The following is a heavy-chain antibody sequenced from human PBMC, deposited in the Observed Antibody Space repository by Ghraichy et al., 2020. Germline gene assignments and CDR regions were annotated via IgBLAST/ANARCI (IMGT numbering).Heavy chain of an antibody. CDR2: INSDGSVT. CDR3: AREEAPRPEDDAFDV. CDR1: GFRFSNYW. Sequence: GGSLRLSCAASGFRFSNYWMHWVRQVPGQGLVWLSRINSDGSVTDYADSVKGRFTISRDNAKNTLYLQMNSLRVEDTALYHCAREEAPRPEDDAFDVWGQGTMVTVSS. D-gene: IGHD6-6*01. V-gene: IGHV3-74*01. J-gene: IGHJ3*01.